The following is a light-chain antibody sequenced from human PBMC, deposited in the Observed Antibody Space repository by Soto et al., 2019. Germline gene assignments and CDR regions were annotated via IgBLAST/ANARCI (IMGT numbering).Light chain of an antibody. J-gene: IGKJ4*01. CDR1: HTIASVY. CDR2: DTS. CDR3: QQYDTSLT. Sequence: IVLTQSPASLSLSPGERATLSCGASHTIASVYLAWYQHKPRLAPRLLIYDTSTRATAIPDRFTGSGSGTDFTLTISRLEPDDFAVYYCQQYDTSLTVGGGTKVELK. V-gene: IGKV3D-20*01.